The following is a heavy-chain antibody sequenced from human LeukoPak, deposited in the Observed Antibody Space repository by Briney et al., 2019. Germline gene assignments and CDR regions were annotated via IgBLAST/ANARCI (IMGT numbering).Heavy chain of an antibody. CDR2: IYYSGST. Sequence: SETLSLTCTVSGGSISSSSYYWGWIRQPPGKGLEWIGSIYYSGSTYYNPSLKSRVTIPVDTSKNQFSLKLSSVTAADTAVYYCAREGTAGTNLNWFDPWGQGTLVTVSS. D-gene: IGHD1-1*01. CDR3: AREGTAGTNLNWFDP. CDR1: GGSISSSSYY. V-gene: IGHV4-39*07. J-gene: IGHJ5*02.